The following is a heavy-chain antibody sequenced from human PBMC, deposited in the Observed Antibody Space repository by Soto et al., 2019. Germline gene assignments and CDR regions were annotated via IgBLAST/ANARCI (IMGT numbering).Heavy chain of an antibody. J-gene: IGHJ4*02. CDR1: GYGFTNND. CDR2: MNANSGNT. Sequence: QVQLVQSGAEVKKPGASLKVSCKASGYGFTNNDINWVRQATGQGLEWMGWMNANSGNTGYAQKFQGRLTMTWSTSTGTAYMELTSLRSDDTAVYFCARGQIFGFSDYEPLGGLDFWGQGTPVTVSS. D-gene: IGHD5-12*01. CDR3: ARGQIFGFSDYEPLGGLDF. V-gene: IGHV1-8*01.